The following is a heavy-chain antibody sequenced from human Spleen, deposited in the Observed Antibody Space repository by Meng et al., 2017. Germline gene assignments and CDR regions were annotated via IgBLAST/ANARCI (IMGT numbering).Heavy chain of an antibody. CDR3: ARSPMSGYKYYFDY. CDR2: IIPIFGTA. J-gene: IGHJ4*02. V-gene: IGHV1-69*06. D-gene: IGHD3-3*01. Sequence: SVKVSCKASGGTFSSYAISWVRQAPGQGLEWMGGIIPIFGTANYAQKVQGRVTITADKSTSTAYMELSSLRSEDTAVYYCARSPMSGYKYYFDYWGQGTLVTVSS. CDR1: GGTFSSYA.